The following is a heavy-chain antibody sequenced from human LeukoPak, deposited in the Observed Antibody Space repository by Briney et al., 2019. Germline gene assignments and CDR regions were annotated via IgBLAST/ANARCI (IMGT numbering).Heavy chain of an antibody. Sequence: KPSGTRSLTCGVSGGSISGTNWWSWVRQPPGQGLEWIGEISLRGLTNYNPSLRSRLTMSLDESKNQVSLNLTSVTAADTAVYYCSRESGPFSPFGFWGQGTLVSVHS. CDR1: GGSISGTNW. V-gene: IGHV4-4*02. J-gene: IGHJ4*02. CDR2: ISLRGLT. D-gene: IGHD1-26*01. CDR3: SRESGPFSPFGF.